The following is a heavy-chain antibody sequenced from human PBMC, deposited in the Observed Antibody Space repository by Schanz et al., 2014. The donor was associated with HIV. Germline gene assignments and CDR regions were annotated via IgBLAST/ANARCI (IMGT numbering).Heavy chain of an antibody. CDR3: ATWREGGPVHFGMDV. CDR1: GGTFSDFA. J-gene: IGHJ6*02. D-gene: IGHD3-16*01. CDR2: IIPTFDTA. V-gene: IGHV1-69*14. Sequence: QVQLVQSGAEVTKPGSSVKVSCKASGGTFSDFAVHWVRQAPGQGLEWMGGIIPTFDTANYAQKFQDRVALTADKSTTTAYMTLSGLASEDTAVYYCATWREGGPVHFGMDVWGQGTRVTVSS.